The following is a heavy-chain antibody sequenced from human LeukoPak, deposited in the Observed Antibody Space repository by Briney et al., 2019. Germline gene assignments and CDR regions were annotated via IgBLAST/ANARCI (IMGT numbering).Heavy chain of an antibody. Sequence: SETLSLTCAVYGGSFSGYYWSWIRQPPGKGLEWIGEINHSGSTNYNPSLKSRVTISVDTSKNQFSLKLSSVTAADTAVYYCASSKVAMVRGVIVNPLDYWGQGTLVTVYS. CDR1: GGSFSGYY. V-gene: IGHV4-34*01. D-gene: IGHD3-10*01. CDR3: ASSKVAMVRGVIVNPLDY. CDR2: INHSGST. J-gene: IGHJ4*02.